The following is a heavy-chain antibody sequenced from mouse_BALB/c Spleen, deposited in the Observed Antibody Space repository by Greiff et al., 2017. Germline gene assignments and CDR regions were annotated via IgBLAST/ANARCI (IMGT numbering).Heavy chain of an antibody. CDR3: ARQPQVWSYAMDY. D-gene: IGHD2-10*02. J-gene: IGHJ4*01. CDR1: GFSLTSYG. V-gene: IGHV2-6-2*01. CDR2: IWSDGST. Sequence: VQGVESGPDLVAPSQSLSITCTVSGFSLTSYGVHWVRQPPGKGLEWLVVIWSDGSTTYNSALKSRLSISKDNSKSQVFLKMNSLQTDDTAMYYCARQPQVWSYAMDYWGQGTSVTVSS.